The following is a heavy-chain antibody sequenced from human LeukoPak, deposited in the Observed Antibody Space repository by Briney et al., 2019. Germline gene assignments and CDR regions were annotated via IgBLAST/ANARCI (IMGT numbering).Heavy chain of an antibody. CDR3: ARIPSGDVDTAMVMYYHYGMDV. D-gene: IGHD5-18*01. CDR1: GGTFSSHT. Sequence: SVKVSCKASGGTFSSHTISWVRQAPAQGLEWMGRIIPLFGIVNYAQKFQDRVTITADKSTSTAYMEVSSLRSEDTAVYYCARIPSGDVDTAMVMYYHYGMDVWGQGTTVTVSS. CDR2: IIPLFGIV. J-gene: IGHJ6*02. V-gene: IGHV1-69*02.